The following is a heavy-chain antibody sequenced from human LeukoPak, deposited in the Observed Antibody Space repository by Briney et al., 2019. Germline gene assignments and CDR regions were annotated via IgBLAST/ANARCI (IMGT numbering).Heavy chain of an antibody. CDR1: GFTVSSNY. CDR3: ASVTDGYNFDY. J-gene: IGHJ4*02. V-gene: IGHV3-66*01. D-gene: IGHD5-24*01. Sequence: GGSLRLSCAASGFTVSSNYMSWVRQAPGKGLEWVSVIYSGDSTYYAGSVKGRFTISRDNSKNTLHLQMNSLRAEDTAVYYCASVTDGYNFDYWGQGTLVTVSS. CDR2: IYSGDST.